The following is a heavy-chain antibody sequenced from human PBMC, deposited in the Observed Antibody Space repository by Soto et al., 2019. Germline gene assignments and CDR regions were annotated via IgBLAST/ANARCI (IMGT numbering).Heavy chain of an antibody. J-gene: IGHJ4*02. CDR2: IYYSGST. CDR1: GGSISSGGYY. V-gene: IGHV4-31*03. Sequence: QSQTLSLTCTVSGGSISSGGYYWSWIRQHPGKGLEWIGYIYYSGSTYYNPSLKSRVTISVDTSKNQFSLKLSSVTAADTAVYYCARVLGYCSSTSCFYFDYWGQGTLVTVSS. D-gene: IGHD2-2*01. CDR3: ARVLGYCSSTSCFYFDY.